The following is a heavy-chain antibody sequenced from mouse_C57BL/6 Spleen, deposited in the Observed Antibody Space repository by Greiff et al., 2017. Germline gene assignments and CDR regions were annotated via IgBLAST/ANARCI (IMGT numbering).Heavy chain of an antibody. V-gene: IGHV3-6*01. J-gene: IGHJ2*01. D-gene: IGHD1-1*01. CDR2: ISYDGSN. CDR1: GYSITSGYY. CDR3: ARWYYYGSSYDYFDY. Sequence: ESGPGLVKPSQSLSLTCSVTGYSITSGYYWNWIRQFPGNKLEWMGYISYDGSNNYNPSLKKRISITRDTSKNQFFLKLNSVTTEDTSTYYCARWYYYGSSYDYFDYWGQGTTLTVSS.